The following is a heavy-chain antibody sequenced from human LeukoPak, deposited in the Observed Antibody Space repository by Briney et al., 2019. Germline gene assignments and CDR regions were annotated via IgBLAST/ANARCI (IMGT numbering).Heavy chain of an antibody. CDR3: ARLPPYSSSWYFDY. CDR1: GGSISSYY. CDR2: IYYSGST. D-gene: IGHD6-13*01. Sequence: SETLSLTCTVSGGSISSYYWSWIRQPPGKGLEWIGYIYYSGSTNYNPSLKSRVTISVDTSKNQFSLKLSSVTAADTAVYYCARLPPYSSSWYFDYWGQGTLVTVSS. J-gene: IGHJ4*02. V-gene: IGHV4-59*12.